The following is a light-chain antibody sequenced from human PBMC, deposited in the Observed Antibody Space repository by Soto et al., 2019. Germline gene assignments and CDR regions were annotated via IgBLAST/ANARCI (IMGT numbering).Light chain of an antibody. CDR2: DVS. CDR1: SNDVGGYNF. V-gene: IGLV2-11*01. CDR3: SSYAGSYTLV. Sequence: QSALTQPRSVSGSPGQSVTISCTGTSNDVGGYNFVPWYQQHPGKVPKLFIYDVSRRPSGVPDRFSGSKSGNTASLTISGLQAEDEADYYCSSYAGSYTLVFGGGTQLTVL. J-gene: IGLJ2*01.